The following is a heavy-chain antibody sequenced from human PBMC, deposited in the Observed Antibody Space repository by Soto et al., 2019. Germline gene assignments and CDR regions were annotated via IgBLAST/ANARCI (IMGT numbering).Heavy chain of an antibody. D-gene: IGHD6-19*01. Sequence: QVQLVESGGGVVQPGRSLRLSCAASGFTFSSYGMHWVRQAPGKGLEWVAVIWYDGSNKYYADSVKGRFTISRDNSKNKLNLQMSSLRAEDTAVYYCARENSSGWYSLTYYYYGMDVWGQGTTVTVSS. CDR2: IWYDGSNK. CDR1: GFTFSSYG. J-gene: IGHJ6*02. CDR3: ARENSSGWYSLTYYYYGMDV. V-gene: IGHV3-33*01.